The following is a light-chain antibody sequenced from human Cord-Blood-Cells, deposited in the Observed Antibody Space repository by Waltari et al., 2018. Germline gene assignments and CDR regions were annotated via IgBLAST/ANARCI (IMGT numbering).Light chain of an antibody. CDR3: QQSYSTPYT. J-gene: IGKJ2*01. V-gene: IGKV1-39*01. CDR2: AAF. Sequence: IQMTQSPSSLSASVGDRVTITCRASQSISSYLNWDQQKPGKAPKLLIYAAFSLQSGVPSRFSGSGSGTDFTLTISSLQPEDFATYYCQQSYSTPYTFGQGTKLEIK. CDR1: QSISSY.